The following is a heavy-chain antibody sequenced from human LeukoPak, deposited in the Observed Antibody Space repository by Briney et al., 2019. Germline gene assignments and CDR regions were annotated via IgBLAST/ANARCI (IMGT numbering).Heavy chain of an antibody. CDR1: GGSFSGYY. CDR2: INHSGST. J-gene: IGHJ4*02. V-gene: IGHV4-34*01. D-gene: IGHD5-24*01. Sequence: SETLSLTCAVYGGSFSGYYWSWIRQPPGKGREWIGEINHSGSTNYNPSLKSRVTISVDTSKDQFSLKLSSVTAADTAVYYCARGLRRDGYNLGYWGQGTLVTVSS. CDR3: ARGLRRDGYNLGY.